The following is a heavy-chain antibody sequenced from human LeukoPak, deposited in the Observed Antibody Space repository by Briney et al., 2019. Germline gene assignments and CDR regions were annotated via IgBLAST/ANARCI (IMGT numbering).Heavy chain of an antibody. Sequence: GGSLRPSCAAFGSTLSSTGMHWVRHPPGKGLEWVAFIRYDGSNTYYADSVKGRFTISRDNAKNSLYLQMNSLRAEDTALYYCARSSEEWLLLNFDYWGQGTLVTVSS. V-gene: IGHV3-30*02. J-gene: IGHJ4*02. CDR3: ARSSEEWLLLNFDY. D-gene: IGHD3-3*01. CDR1: GSTLSSTG. CDR2: IRYDGSNT.